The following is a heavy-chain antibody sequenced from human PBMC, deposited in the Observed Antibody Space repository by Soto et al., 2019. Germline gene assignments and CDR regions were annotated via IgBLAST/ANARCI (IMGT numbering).Heavy chain of an antibody. V-gene: IGHV3-74*01. CDR1: GLTFSSYW. J-gene: IGHJ4*02. CDR3: TRDIGGRWAY. CDR2: XDXXXXXI. Sequence: PGGSLRRSCEGSGLTFSSYWIHWVRQVPGKGLLXVSXXDXXXXXIXXADYVKGRFTISRDNARNTLYLEMNSLSAEDTAVYYCTRDIGGRWAYWGPGTLVTASS. D-gene: IGHD3-16*01.